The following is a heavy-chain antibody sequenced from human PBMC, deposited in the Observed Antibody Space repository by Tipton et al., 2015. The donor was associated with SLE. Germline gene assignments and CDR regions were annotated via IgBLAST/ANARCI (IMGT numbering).Heavy chain of an antibody. D-gene: IGHD1-26*01. Sequence: GSLRLSCAASGFTFSSYAMSWVRQAPGKGLEWVSAISGSGGSTYYADSVKGRFTISRDNSKNTLYLQMNSLRAEDTAVYYCAKDDRAGSGSSSDPFDYWGQGTLVTVSS. CDR2: ISGSGGST. CDR1: GFTFSSYA. V-gene: IGHV3-23*01. J-gene: IGHJ4*02. CDR3: AKDDRAGSGSSSDPFDY.